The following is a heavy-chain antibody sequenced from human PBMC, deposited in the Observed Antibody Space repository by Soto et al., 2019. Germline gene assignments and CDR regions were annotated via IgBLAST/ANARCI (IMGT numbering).Heavy chain of an antibody. CDR2: ISASGDFT. Sequence: GGSLRLSCAASGFTFSNSVMSWVRQAPGKGLEWVSVISASGDFTFYGDSVKGRFTISRDNSKNTLYLQMNTLRAEDTAVYFCAKTQYDILDYWGQGAWSPSPQ. J-gene: IGHJ4*02. D-gene: IGHD3-9*01. V-gene: IGHV3-23*01. CDR1: GFTFSNSV. CDR3: AKTQYDILDY.